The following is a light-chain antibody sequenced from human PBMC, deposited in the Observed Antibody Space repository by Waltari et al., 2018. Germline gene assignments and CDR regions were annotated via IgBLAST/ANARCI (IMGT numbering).Light chain of an antibody. Sequence: SYVLTQPPSVSVAPGQTARITCGGNNIGSKSVHWYQQKPGQAPVLVVYEDSDRPSGIPERFSGSNSGNTATLTISRVEAGDEADYYCQVWDSSSDHPVVFGGGTKLTVL. CDR2: EDS. CDR3: QVWDSSSDHPVV. J-gene: IGLJ2*01. CDR1: NIGSKS. V-gene: IGLV3-21*02.